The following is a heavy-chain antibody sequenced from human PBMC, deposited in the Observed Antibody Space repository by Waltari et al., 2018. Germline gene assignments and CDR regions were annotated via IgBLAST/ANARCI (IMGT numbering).Heavy chain of an antibody. V-gene: IGHV4-4*02. CDR2: VRGSGKT. CDR1: GDFMSATYW. D-gene: IGHD2-15*01. J-gene: IGHJ4*02. CDR3: ARDRGRGLYLDS. Sequence: LGPGLVEPSGTLSLICAVSGDFMSATYWWSWVRQAPGKGLEWIGQVRGSGKTNYNPSFASRVTVSVDTSTAQFSLKVTSSTAADTAVYYCARDRGRGLYLDSWGQGILVTVSP.